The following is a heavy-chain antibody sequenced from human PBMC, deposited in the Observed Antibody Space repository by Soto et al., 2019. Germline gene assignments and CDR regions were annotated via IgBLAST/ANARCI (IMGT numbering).Heavy chain of an antibody. CDR1: GGSISSSSYY. Sequence: SETLSLTCTVSGGSISSSSYYWGWIRQPPGKGLEWIGSIYYSGSTYYNPSLKSRVTISVDTSKNQFSLKLSSVTAADTAVYYCARHVEYCTNGVCNHFDYWGQGTLVTVSS. D-gene: IGHD2-8*01. CDR2: IYYSGST. CDR3: ARHVEYCTNGVCNHFDY. J-gene: IGHJ4*02. V-gene: IGHV4-39*01.